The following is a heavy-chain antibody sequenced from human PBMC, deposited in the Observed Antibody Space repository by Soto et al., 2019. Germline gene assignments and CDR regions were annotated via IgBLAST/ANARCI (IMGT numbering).Heavy chain of an antibody. CDR1: GGTFSSYA. CDR3: TREGSAPYYYYGMDV. Sequence: SVKVSCKASGGTFSSYAISWVRQAPGQGLEWMGGIIPIFGTANYAQKFQGRVTITADESTSTAYMELSSLRSDDAAVYYCTREGSAPYYYYGMDVWGQGTTVTVSS. CDR2: IIPIFGTA. J-gene: IGHJ6*02. V-gene: IGHV1-69*13. D-gene: IGHD3-10*01.